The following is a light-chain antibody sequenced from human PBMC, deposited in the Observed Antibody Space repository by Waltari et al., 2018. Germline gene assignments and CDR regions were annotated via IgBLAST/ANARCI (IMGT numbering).Light chain of an antibody. J-gene: IGLJ3*02. V-gene: IGLV3-21*02. CDR2: DYT. CDR3: EVRENSRHHWV. Sequence: SYVLTQAPSVSVAPGQTASATCGGDNIGNKNVQCDRQTPGQAPGLVVHDYTARPSGTPAQLAGSNCGNTDTPTIRRVEAGDECYYDCEVRENSRHHWVFGGGTTLTVL. CDR1: NIGNKN.